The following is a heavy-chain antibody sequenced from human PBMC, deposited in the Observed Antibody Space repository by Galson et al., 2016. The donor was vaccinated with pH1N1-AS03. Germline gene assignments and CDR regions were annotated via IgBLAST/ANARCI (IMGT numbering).Heavy chain of an antibody. V-gene: IGHV4-39*01. Sequence: SETLSLTCTVSGGSISSRDHYWVWTRQTPGKGLEWIGHIYYSWNSYYNPSLKSRVNFSVDTSKNQFSLKLASVTAADTAVYYCAKIVFTDAFDIWSPGTRVSVSS. CDR1: GGSISSRDHY. CDR3: AKIVFTDAFDI. D-gene: IGHD3-22*01. CDR2: IYYSWNS. J-gene: IGHJ3*02.